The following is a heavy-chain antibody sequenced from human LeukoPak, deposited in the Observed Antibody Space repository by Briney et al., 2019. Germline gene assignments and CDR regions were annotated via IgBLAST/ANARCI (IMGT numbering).Heavy chain of an antibody. Sequence: SETLSLTCTVSGGSISSRSHHWGWIRQPPGKGLEWIGNIYYSGSTYYNPSLKSRVTISVDTSTNQFSLKLSSVTAADTAVYYCASTYFSGSGMRAFDIWGHGTMVTVSS. CDR2: IYYSGST. V-gene: IGHV4-39*01. CDR3: ASTYFSGSGMRAFDI. J-gene: IGHJ3*02. CDR1: GGSISSRSHH. D-gene: IGHD3-10*01.